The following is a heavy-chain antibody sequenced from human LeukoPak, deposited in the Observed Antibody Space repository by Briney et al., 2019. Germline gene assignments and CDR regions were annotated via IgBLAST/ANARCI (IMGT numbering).Heavy chain of an antibody. CDR2: IYYSGST. J-gene: IGHJ5*02. D-gene: IGHD3-3*01. V-gene: IGHV4-39*07. Sequence: SETLSLTCTVSGGSTSSSSYYWGWIRQPPGKGLEWIGSIYYSGSTYYNPSLKSRVTISVDTSKNQFSLKLSSVTAADTAVYYCARGPYYDFWNPNWFDPWGQGTLVTVSS. CDR3: ARGPYYDFWNPNWFDP. CDR1: GGSTSSSSYY.